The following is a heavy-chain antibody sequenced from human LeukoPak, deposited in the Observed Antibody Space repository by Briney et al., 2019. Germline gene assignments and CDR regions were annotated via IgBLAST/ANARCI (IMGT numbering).Heavy chain of an antibody. J-gene: IGHJ4*02. Sequence: GESLKISCKGSGYSFTSYWIGWVRQMPGKGLEWMGIIYPGDSDTGYSPSFQGQVTISADKSISTAYLQWSSLKASDTAMYYCARPEDSSGWYRPRYNPPGYWGQGTLVTVSS. CDR1: GYSFTSYW. D-gene: IGHD6-19*01. CDR2: IYPGDSDT. CDR3: ARPEDSSGWYRPRYNPPGY. V-gene: IGHV5-51*01.